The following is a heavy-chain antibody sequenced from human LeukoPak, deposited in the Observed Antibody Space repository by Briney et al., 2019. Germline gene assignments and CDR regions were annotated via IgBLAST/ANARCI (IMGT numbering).Heavy chain of an antibody. D-gene: IGHD1-26*01. V-gene: IGHV3-23*01. CDR2: ISGGGDIT. CDR1: GFNFANHA. CDR3: AKDLAIFSGSYYY. Sequence: PGGSLRLSCAASGFNFANHAMSWVRQTPGKGLEWVSAISGGGDITYYADSVKGRFTISRDNSKNTLYLQMNSLRAEDTAVYYCAKDLAIFSGSYYYWGQGTLVTVSS. J-gene: IGHJ4*02.